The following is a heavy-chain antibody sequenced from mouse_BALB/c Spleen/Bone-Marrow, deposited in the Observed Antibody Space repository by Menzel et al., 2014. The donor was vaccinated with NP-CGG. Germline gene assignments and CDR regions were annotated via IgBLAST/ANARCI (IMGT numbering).Heavy chain of an antibody. V-gene: IGHV1-54*01. J-gene: IGHJ2*01. CDR1: GYAFTNYL. CDR2: INPGSGGT. CDR3: ARHYFDY. Sequence: VKVVESGAELVRPGTSVKVSCKASGYAFTNYLIEWVKQRPGQGLEWIGVINPGSGGTNYNEKFKGKATLTADKSSSTAYMQLSSLTSDDSAVYFCARHYFDYWGQGTTLTVSS.